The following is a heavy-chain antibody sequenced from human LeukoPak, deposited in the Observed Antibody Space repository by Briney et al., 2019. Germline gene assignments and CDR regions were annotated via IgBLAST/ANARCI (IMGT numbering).Heavy chain of an antibody. Sequence: GGSLRLSCAASGFTFSPYWMHWVSHAPGKGLVWVSRINADGSSTDYADSVKGRFTISRDNAKNTLYLQMNSLTAEDTAVYYCARDRGYQMVDPWGQGTLVTVSS. CDR1: GFTFSPYW. J-gene: IGHJ5*02. D-gene: IGHD5-12*01. V-gene: IGHV3-74*01. CDR3: ARDRGYQMVDP. CDR2: INADGSST.